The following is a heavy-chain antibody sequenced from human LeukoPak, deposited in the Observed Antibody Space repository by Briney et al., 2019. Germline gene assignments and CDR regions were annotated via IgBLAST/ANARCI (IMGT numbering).Heavy chain of an antibody. J-gene: IGHJ4*02. CDR2: IYHSGST. CDR3: ARVGTAMVTDFDY. V-gene: IGHV4-38-2*02. Sequence: PSETLSLTCTVSGYSISSGYYWGWIRPPPGKGLEWIGSIYHSGSTYYNPSLKSRVTISVDTSKNQFSLKLSSVTAADTAVYYCARVGTAMVTDFDYWGQGTLVTVSS. D-gene: IGHD5-18*01. CDR1: GYSISSGYY.